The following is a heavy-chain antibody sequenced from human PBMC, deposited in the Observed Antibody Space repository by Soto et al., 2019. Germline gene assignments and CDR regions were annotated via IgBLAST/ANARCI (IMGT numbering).Heavy chain of an antibody. CDR2: ISWNSGSI. V-gene: IGHV3-9*01. J-gene: IGHJ4*02. CDR3: AKEGCSGGSCSYGFDY. Sequence: EVQLVESGGGLVQPGRSLRLSCAASGFTFDDYAMHWVRQAPGKGLKWGSGISWNSGSIGYADSVKGGITICSDNAKNALYLQMSSLRAEDTALYYCAKEGCSGGSCSYGFDYWGQGTLVRVSS. D-gene: IGHD2-15*01. CDR1: GFTFDDYA.